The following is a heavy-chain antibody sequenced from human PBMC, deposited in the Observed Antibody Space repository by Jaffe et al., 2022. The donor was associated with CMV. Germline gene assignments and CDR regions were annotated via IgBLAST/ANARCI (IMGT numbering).Heavy chain of an antibody. CDR1: GFTFSDYP. CDR3: AKDLVGGWEPAAFDV. D-gene: IGHD1-26*01. J-gene: IGHJ3*01. V-gene: IGHV3-23*01. Sequence: EVQLLESGGGLVQPGESLRVSCAASGFTFSDYPMAWVRQAPGKGLEWVSSISGSGVTTSYAESVKGRFTISRDNSRNFLYLEMNSLRAEDTAIYYCAKDLVGGWEPAAFDVWGQGTMVTVSS. CDR2: ISGSGVTT.